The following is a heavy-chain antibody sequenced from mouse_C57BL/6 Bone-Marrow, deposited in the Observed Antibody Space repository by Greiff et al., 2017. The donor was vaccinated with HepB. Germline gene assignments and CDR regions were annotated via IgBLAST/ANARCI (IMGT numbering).Heavy chain of an antibody. V-gene: IGHV8-8*01. Sequence: QVTLKESGPGILQPSQTLSLTCSFSGFSLSTFGMGVGWIRQPSGKGLEWLAHTWWDDDKYYNPALKSRLSTSKDTSKNQVYLKIANVDTADTATYYCARVPADWYFDVWGTGTTVTVSS. CDR2: TWWDDDK. J-gene: IGHJ1*03. CDR3: ARVPADWYFDV. CDR1: GFSLSTFGMG.